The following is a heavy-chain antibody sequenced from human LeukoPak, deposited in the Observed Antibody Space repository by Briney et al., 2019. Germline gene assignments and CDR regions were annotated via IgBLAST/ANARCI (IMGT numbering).Heavy chain of an antibody. D-gene: IGHD6-19*01. CDR1: GGTFSSYA. CDR2: IIPIFGTA. J-gene: IGHJ4*02. CDR3: ARVHKQWLAYDY. V-gene: IGHV1-69*13. Sequence: SVKVSCKASGGTFSSYAISWVRQAPGQGLEWMGGIIPIFGTANYTQKFQGRVTITADESTSTAYMELSSLRSEDTAVYYCARVHKQWLAYDYWGQGTLVTVSS.